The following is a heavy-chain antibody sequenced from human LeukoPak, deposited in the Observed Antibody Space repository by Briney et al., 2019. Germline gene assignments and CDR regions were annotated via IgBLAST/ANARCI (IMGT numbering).Heavy chain of an antibody. CDR3: ARGPRITMIVVVIDDDAFDI. V-gene: IGHV4-39*07. CDR2: INHSGST. D-gene: IGHD3-22*01. Sequence: TSETLSLTCTVSGGSISSGGYYWSWIRQPPGKGLEWIGEINHSGSTNYNPSLKSRVTISVDTSKNQFSLKLSSVTAADTAVYYCARGPRITMIVVVIDDDAFDIWGQGTMVTVSS. J-gene: IGHJ3*02. CDR1: GGSISSGGYY.